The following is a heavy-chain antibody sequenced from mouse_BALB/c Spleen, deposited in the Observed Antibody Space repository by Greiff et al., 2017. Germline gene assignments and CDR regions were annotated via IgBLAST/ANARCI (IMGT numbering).Heavy chain of an antibody. J-gene: IGHJ4*01. Sequence: DVHLVESGGGLVKPGGSLKLSCAASGFTFSDYYMYWVRQTPEKRLEWVATISDGGSYTYYPDSVKGRFTISRDNAKNNLYLQMSSLKSEDTAMYYCAREHYYGSSYGAMDYWGQGTSVTVSS. CDR3: AREHYYGSSYGAMDY. CDR2: ISDGGSYT. CDR1: GFTFSDYY. V-gene: IGHV5-4*02. D-gene: IGHD1-1*01.